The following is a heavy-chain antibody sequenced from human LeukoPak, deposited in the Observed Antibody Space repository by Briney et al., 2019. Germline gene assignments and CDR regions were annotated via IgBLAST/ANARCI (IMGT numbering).Heavy chain of an antibody. Sequence: GGSLRLSCAASGFTFSSYAMSWVRQAPGKGLEWVSALSGSGDSTYYADSVKGRFTISRDNFKNTLCLQMNSLRAEDTAVYYCASLHRAYYGMDVWGQGTTVTVSS. J-gene: IGHJ6*02. CDR2: LSGSGDST. CDR1: GFTFSSYA. D-gene: IGHD4-11*01. CDR3: ASLHRAYYGMDV. V-gene: IGHV3-23*01.